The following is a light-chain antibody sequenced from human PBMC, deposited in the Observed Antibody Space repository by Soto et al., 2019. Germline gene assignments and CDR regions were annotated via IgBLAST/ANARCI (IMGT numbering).Light chain of an antibody. CDR3: QQYCSSPLT. Sequence: EIVLTQSPGTLSFSPGERATLSCRASQSVSSSYLAWYQQKTGQAPRLLIYGASTRATGIPDRFSGSGSGTDFTFTISSLESEDFAVYFCQQYCSSPLTFGGGTKVEIK. CDR1: QSVSSSY. J-gene: IGKJ4*01. CDR2: GAS. V-gene: IGKV3-20*01.